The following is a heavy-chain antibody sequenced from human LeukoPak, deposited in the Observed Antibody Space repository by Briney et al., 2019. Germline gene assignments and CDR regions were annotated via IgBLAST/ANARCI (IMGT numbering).Heavy chain of an antibody. J-gene: IGHJ4*02. CDR1: GYTFTGYY. D-gene: IGHD6-19*01. CDR2: INPNSGGT. Sequence: ASVKVSCKASGYTFTGYYVHWVRQAPGQGLEWMGWINPNSGGTNYAQKFQGRVTMTRDTSISTAYMELSRLRSDDTAVYYCASMIAVAVAFDYWGQGTLVTVSS. CDR3: ASMIAVAVAFDY. V-gene: IGHV1-2*02.